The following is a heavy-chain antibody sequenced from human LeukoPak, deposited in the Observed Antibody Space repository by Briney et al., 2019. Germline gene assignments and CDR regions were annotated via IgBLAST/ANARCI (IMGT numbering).Heavy chain of an antibody. CDR1: GFTFSSYA. CDR2: ISGSGSTI. J-gene: IGHJ4*02. CDR3: AKIAAPGTYFDY. V-gene: IGHV3-23*01. D-gene: IGHD6-13*01. Sequence: GGSLRLSCAASGFTFSSYAMSWVRQAPGKGLEWVSAISGSGSTIYYADSVKGRFTISRDNAKNSLYLQMNSLRAEDTAVYYCAKIAAPGTYFDYWGQGTLVTVSS.